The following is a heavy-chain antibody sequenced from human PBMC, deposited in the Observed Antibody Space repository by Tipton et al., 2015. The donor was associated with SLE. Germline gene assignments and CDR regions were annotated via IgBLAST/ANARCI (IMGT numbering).Heavy chain of an antibody. CDR3: VRDDGAGPYYYGMDV. CDR2: IYHSGST. D-gene: IGHD1-26*01. J-gene: IGHJ6*02. CDR1: GGSISSSSYY. V-gene: IGHV4-39*07. Sequence: TLSLTCTVSGGSISSSSYYWGWIRQPPGKGLELIGSIYHSGSTYYNPSLKSRVTILIDTSKNQFSLKLSSVTAADTAVYYCVRDDGAGPYYYGMDVWGQGTTVTVSS.